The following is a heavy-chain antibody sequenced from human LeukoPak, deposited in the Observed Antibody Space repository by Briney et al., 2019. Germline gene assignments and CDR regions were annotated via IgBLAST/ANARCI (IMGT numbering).Heavy chain of an antibody. Sequence: SETLSLTCTVSGGSISSSNCYWGWIRQPPGKGLEWIGSIYYSGSTYYSPSLKSRVTISVDTSKNQFSLKLSSVTAADTAVYFCARQDYSNGCFDPWGQGTLVTVSS. J-gene: IGHJ5*02. CDR2: IYYSGST. CDR1: GGSISSSNCY. CDR3: ARQDYSNGCFDP. D-gene: IGHD4-11*01. V-gene: IGHV4-39*07.